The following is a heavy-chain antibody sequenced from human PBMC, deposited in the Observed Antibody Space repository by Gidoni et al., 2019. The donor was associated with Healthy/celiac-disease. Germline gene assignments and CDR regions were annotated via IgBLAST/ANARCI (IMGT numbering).Heavy chain of an antibody. CDR2: IYYSGST. J-gene: IGHJ3*02. CDR3: ARDAGRITMVRGEGRAFDI. D-gene: IGHD3-10*01. Sequence: QVQLQESGPGLVKPSQTLSLTCTVSGGSISSGGYYWSWIRQHPGKGLEWIGYIYYSGSTYYNPSLKSRVTISVDTSKNQFSLKLSSVTAADTAVYYCARDAGRITMVRGEGRAFDIWGQGTMVTVSS. V-gene: IGHV4-31*03. CDR1: GGSISSGGYY.